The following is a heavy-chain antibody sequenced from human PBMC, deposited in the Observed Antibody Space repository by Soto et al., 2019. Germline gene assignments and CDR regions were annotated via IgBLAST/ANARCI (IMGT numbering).Heavy chain of an antibody. J-gene: IGHJ4*02. Sequence: ASVKVSCKASGYTFTGYFMHWVRQAPGQGLEWMGWINPNSGGTNYAQKFQGWVTMTRDTSISTAYMELSRLRSDDTAVYYCARSQIAAAEFDYWGQGTLVTVSS. CDR1: GYTFTGYF. V-gene: IGHV1-2*04. CDR3: ARSQIAAAEFDY. CDR2: INPNSGGT. D-gene: IGHD6-13*01.